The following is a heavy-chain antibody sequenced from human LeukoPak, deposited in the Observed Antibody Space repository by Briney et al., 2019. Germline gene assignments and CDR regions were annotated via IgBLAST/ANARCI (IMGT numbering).Heavy chain of an antibody. CDR3: AKDYSSSWYGPFDY. Sequence: GGSLRLSYVASGFTFSNYAMHWVRQAPGKGLEWVAVISKDGSKKEHADSVKGRFTIARDNSNNMLYLQMNSLRPEDTDVYYCAKDYSSSWYGPFDYWGQGTLVTVSS. CDR1: GFTFSNYA. D-gene: IGHD6-13*01. CDR2: ISKDGSKK. J-gene: IGHJ4*02. V-gene: IGHV3-30*18.